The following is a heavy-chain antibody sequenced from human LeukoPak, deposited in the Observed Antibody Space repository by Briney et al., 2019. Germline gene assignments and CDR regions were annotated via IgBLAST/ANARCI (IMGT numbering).Heavy chain of an antibody. Sequence: PSDTLSLTCTVSGGSISSYYWSWIRQPAGKGLEWIGRIYTSGSTSYNPSLKSRVTISVDKSKNQFSLKPSSVTAADTAVYYCARDHSSGWFDYWGQGTLVTVSS. CDR1: GGSISSYY. V-gene: IGHV4-4*07. CDR2: IYTSGST. CDR3: ARDHSSGWFDY. D-gene: IGHD6-19*01. J-gene: IGHJ4*02.